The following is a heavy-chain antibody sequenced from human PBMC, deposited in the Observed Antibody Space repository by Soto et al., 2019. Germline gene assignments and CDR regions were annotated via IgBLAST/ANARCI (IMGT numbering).Heavy chain of an antibody. J-gene: IGHJ6*02. CDR2: ISAYNGNT. D-gene: IGHD3-10*01. CDR3: AGGPPKTGSPPGPPLMAL. V-gene: IGHV1-18*04. Sequence: QIQLVQSGAEVKKPGASVKVSCKASGYSFTSYGISWVRQAPGQGLEWMGWISAYNGNTNYEQKVQGRVRKTQDPAQNTAHPEPGSLESCRAALFFCAGGPPKTGSPPGPPLMALGGQGTPGPV. CDR1: GYSFTSYG.